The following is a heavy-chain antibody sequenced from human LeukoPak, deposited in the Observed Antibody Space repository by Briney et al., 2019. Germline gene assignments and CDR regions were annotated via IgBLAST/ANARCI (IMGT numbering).Heavy chain of an antibody. Sequence: PGGSLRLSCAASGFTFSNYGMHWVRQAPGKGLEWVSYISSSGSTIYYADSVKGRFTISRDNAKNSLYLQMNSLRAEDTAVYYCARGGFRYCSSTSCYPNWFDPWGQGTLVTVSS. CDR2: ISSSGSTI. J-gene: IGHJ5*02. V-gene: IGHV3-48*04. D-gene: IGHD2-2*01. CDR3: ARGGFRYCSSTSCYPNWFDP. CDR1: GFTFSNYG.